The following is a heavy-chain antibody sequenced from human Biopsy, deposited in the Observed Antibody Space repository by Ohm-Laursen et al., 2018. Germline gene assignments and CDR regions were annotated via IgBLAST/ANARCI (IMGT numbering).Heavy chain of an antibody. D-gene: IGHD2-2*02. J-gene: IGHJ6*02. CDR1: GGIFGSYA. CDR3: AREYPEGDV. Sequence: ASVKVSCKASGGIFGSYAMSWVRQAPGQGLEWMGRIIPLLGITNYAQKFQGRVTISADKSTSTAYMELSSLRSEDTAVYYCAREYPEGDVWGQGTTVTVSS. CDR2: IIPLLGIT. V-gene: IGHV1-69*04.